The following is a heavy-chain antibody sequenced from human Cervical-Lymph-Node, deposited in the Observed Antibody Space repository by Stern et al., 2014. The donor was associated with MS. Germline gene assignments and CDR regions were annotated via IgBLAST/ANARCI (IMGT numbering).Heavy chain of an antibody. D-gene: IGHD2-15*01. V-gene: IGHV1-8*01. CDR1: GYTFITYD. CDR2: MNPNTGYT. Sequence: VQLVESGAEVKEPGASVKVSCRASGYTFITYDINWVRQAPGQGLEWVGSMNPNTGYTNYAQTFQGRVTMTRDTSTSTADMELSSLDSEDTAVYYCARGGKRKNTKWYWFDPWGQGTLVTVSS. CDR3: ARGGKRKNTKWYWFDP. J-gene: IGHJ5*02.